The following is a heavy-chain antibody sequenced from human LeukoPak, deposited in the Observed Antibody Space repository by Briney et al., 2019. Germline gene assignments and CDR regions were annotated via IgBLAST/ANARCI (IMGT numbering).Heavy chain of an antibody. CDR2: ISSSGSTI. Sequence: GGSLRLSCAPSGFTFSDYYMSWVRQAPGKGLEWVSYISSSGSTIYYADSVKGRFTISRDNAKNSPYLQMNSQSAEDTAVKYCARDAVQLWFLGYYYYYGLNVGGQGTTVTVSS. V-gene: IGHV3-11*01. CDR1: GFTFSDYY. J-gene: IGHJ6*02. CDR3: ARDAVQLWFLGYYYYYGLNV. D-gene: IGHD5-18*01.